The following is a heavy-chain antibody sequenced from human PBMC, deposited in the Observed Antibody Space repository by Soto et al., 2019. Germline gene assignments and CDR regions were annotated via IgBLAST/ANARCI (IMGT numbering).Heavy chain of an antibody. J-gene: IGHJ4*02. CDR2: IRSSGSVI. Sequence: QPGGSLRLSCAASGFTFSSHEMNWVRQAPGQGLEWISYIRSSGSVIYYADSVKGRFTISRDNAKNSLYLQMDSLRAEDTAAYYCARSSFDYWGQGTLVTVSS. V-gene: IGHV3-48*03. CDR1: GFTFSSHE. CDR3: ARSSFDY.